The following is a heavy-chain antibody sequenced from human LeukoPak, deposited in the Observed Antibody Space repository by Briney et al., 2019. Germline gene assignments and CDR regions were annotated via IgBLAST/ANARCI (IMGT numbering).Heavy chain of an antibody. CDR2: IHNDGST. D-gene: IGHD3-22*01. Sequence: PSETLSLTCSVSGGSISSYNWNWVRQPAGKGLEWIGRIHNDGSTMNNPSLKSRVTMLLDTSKKQFSLNLNSVTAADTAVYYCATSGDRRGYQFDSWGQGTLVTVSS. V-gene: IGHV4-4*07. J-gene: IGHJ4*02. CDR1: GGSISSYN. CDR3: ATSGDRRGYQFDS.